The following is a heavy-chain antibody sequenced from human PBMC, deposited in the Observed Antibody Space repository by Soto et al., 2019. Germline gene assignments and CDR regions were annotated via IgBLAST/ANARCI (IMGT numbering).Heavy chain of an antibody. J-gene: IGHJ5*02. CDR3: ARGQRITMIVVVPGFDP. CDR2: INAGNGNT. CDR1: GYTFTSYA. Sequence: QVQLVQSGAEVKKPGASVKVSCKASGYTFTSYAMHWVRQAPGQRLEWMGWINAGNGNTKYSQKSQGRVTITRDTSASTAYMELSSLRSEDTAVYYCARGQRITMIVVVPGFDPWGQGTLVTVSS. V-gene: IGHV1-3*01. D-gene: IGHD3-22*01.